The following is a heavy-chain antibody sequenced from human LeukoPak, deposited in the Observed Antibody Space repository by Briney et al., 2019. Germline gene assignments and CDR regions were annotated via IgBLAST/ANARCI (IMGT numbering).Heavy chain of an antibody. CDR3: ARGNRYRIDP. V-gene: IGHV3-48*03. J-gene: IGHJ5*02. CDR2: ISSSGSTI. Sequence: GGSLRLSCAASGFTFSSYEMNWVRQAPGKGLEWVSYISSSGSTIYYADSVKGRFTISRDNAKNSLYLQMNSLRVEDTAVYYCARGNRYRIDPWGQGTLVTVSS. CDR1: GFTFSSYE. D-gene: IGHD1-14*01.